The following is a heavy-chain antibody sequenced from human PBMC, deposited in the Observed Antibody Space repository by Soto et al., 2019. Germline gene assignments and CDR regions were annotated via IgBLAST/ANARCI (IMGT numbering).Heavy chain of an antibody. D-gene: IGHD6-6*01. CDR2: ISYDGSNK. Sequence: GGSLRLSCAASGFTFTTAWINWVRQAPGKGLEWVAVISYDGSNKFYADSVKGRFTISRDNSKNTLYLQMNSLRAEDTAVYYCAKVRLIAARPSRGSFDYWGQGTLVTVSS. CDR1: GFTFTTAW. J-gene: IGHJ4*02. V-gene: IGHV3-30*18. CDR3: AKVRLIAARPSRGSFDY.